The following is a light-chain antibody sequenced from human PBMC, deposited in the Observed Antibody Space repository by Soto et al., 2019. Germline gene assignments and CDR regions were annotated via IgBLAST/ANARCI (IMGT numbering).Light chain of an antibody. J-gene: IGLJ3*02. Sequence: QSVLTQSRSVSGSPGQSVTISCTGTSSDVGGYKYVSWYQQYPGKAPQLIIYDVSKRPSGVPDRFSGSKSGNTASLTISGLQAEDEADYYCCSYAGSYNWVFGGGTKLTVL. V-gene: IGLV2-11*01. CDR2: DVS. CDR3: CSYAGSYNWV. CDR1: SSDVGGYKY.